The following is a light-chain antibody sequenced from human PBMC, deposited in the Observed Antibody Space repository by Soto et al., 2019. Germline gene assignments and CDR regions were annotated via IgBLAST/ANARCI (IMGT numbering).Light chain of an antibody. Sequence: DIQMTQSPSSLSASVGDRVTITCRASQGISCYLAWFQQKPGKAPKTLIYDVSSLRSGVPTRFIGSGSRTDFTLTISSLQPEDFATYYSQHYKTYPYTVGQGTSLEVK. CDR2: DVS. V-gene: IGKV1-16*01. CDR1: QGISCY. J-gene: IGKJ2*01. CDR3: QHYKTYPYT.